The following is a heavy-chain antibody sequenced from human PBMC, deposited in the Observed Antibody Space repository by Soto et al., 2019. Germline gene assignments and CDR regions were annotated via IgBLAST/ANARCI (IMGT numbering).Heavy chain of an antibody. Sequence: SETLSLSCTVSGGSISTYYWSWIRQPPGKGLEWIGYVFYSGITNYNPSLKSRVTISVDGSKNQFSLKLSSVTAADTAVYYCARAEDGYNFFDYWGQGTLVTVSS. V-gene: IGHV4-59*12. J-gene: IGHJ4*02. CDR3: ARAEDGYNFFDY. CDR2: VFYSGIT. CDR1: GGSISTYY. D-gene: IGHD5-12*01.